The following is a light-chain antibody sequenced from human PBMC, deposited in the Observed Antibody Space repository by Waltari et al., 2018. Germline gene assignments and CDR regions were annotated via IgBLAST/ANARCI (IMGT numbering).Light chain of an antibody. J-gene: IGKJ1*01. CDR2: GSS. CDR1: QSVSRF. Sequence: EIVLTQSPGTLSLSPGERGTLACRASQSVSRFLAWYQQNPGQAPRLLISGSSTRATGIPDRFSGSGSGTDFSLTISRLEPEDFAVYYCQKYDRLPATFGQGTKVEIK. CDR3: QKYDRLPAT. V-gene: IGKV3-20*01.